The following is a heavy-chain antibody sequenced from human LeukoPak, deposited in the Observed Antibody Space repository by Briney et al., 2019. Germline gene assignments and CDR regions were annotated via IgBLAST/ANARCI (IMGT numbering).Heavy chain of an antibody. Sequence: GGSLRLSCAASGFTFSSFAMTWVRQAPGKGLEWVSTITSSGDSTYYADSVKGRFTISRDNAKNSLYLQMNSLRAEDTAVYYCARGRYCSSTSCHYFDYWGQGTLVTVSS. V-gene: IGHV3-23*01. CDR3: ARGRYCSSTSCHYFDY. CDR2: ITSSGDST. CDR1: GFTFSSFA. J-gene: IGHJ4*02. D-gene: IGHD2-2*01.